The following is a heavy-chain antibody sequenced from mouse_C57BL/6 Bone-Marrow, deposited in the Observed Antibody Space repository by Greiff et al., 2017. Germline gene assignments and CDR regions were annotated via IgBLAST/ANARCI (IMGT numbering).Heavy chain of an antibody. CDR2: IYPGSGST. CDR1: GYTFTSYW. CDR3: ARCDDGYLLYWYVDV. D-gene: IGHD2-3*01. Sequence: QVQLQQPGAELVKPGASVKMSCKASGYTFTSYWITWVKQRPGQGLEWIGDIYPGSGSTNYNEKFKSKATLTVDTSSSTAYMQLSSLTSEDSAVYYCARCDDGYLLYWYVDVWGTGTTVTVSS. J-gene: IGHJ1*03. V-gene: IGHV1-55*01.